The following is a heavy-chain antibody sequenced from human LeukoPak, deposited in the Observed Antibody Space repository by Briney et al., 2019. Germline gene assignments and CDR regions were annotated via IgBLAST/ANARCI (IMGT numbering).Heavy chain of an antibody. D-gene: IGHD5-18*01. Sequence: PSETLSLTCTVSGGSISSYYWSWIRQPPGKGLEWIGYIYYSGSTNYNPSLKSRVTISVDTSKNQFSLKRSSVTAADTAVYYCAREYSYGSVDPWGQGTLVTVSS. J-gene: IGHJ5*02. V-gene: IGHV4-59*01. CDR1: GGSISSYY. CDR3: AREYSYGSVDP. CDR2: IYYSGST.